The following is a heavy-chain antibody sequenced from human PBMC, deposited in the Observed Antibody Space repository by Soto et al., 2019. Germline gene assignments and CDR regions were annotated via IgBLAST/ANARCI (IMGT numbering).Heavy chain of an antibody. J-gene: IGHJ4*02. V-gene: IGHV3-30*03. D-gene: IGHD2-8*02. Sequence: QVQLVESGGGVVQPGRSLRLSCEGSGFIFSNIGMHWVRQAPGKGLEWVAFMSYDGSAKFLADSLKGRVTLSRDNSKSTLCLHMSSLRAEDTAMYYCAIVRVADSPLDHWGQGTLVTVSS. CDR1: GFIFSNIG. CDR3: AIVRVADSPLDH. CDR2: MSYDGSAK.